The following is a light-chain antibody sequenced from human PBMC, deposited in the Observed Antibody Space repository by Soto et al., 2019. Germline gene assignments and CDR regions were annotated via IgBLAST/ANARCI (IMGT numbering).Light chain of an antibody. CDR2: DAS. CDR3: QQYHSAPLA. V-gene: IGKV3-20*01. J-gene: IGKJ5*01. Sequence: EIVLTQSPGTLSLSPGERATLYCRARQSVTSRLAWYQQKSGQSPRLLISDASSRATGIPDRFSGSGSETDFTCTIRRLEPEDFAVYFCQQYHSAPLAFGQGTRLDIK. CDR1: QSVTSR.